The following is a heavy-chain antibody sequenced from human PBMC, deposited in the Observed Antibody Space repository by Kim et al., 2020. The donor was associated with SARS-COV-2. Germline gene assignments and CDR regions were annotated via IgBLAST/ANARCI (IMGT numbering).Heavy chain of an antibody. J-gene: IGHJ3*02. D-gene: IGHD4-17*01. Sequence: SETLSLTCTVSGGSISSGGYYWSWIRQHPGKGLEWIGYIYYSGSTYYNPSLKSRVTISVDTSKNQFSLKLSSVTAADTAVYYCARDALLGYGDPDAFDIWGQGTMVTVSS. CDR2: IYYSGST. CDR1: GGSISSGGYY. CDR3: ARDALLGYGDPDAFDI. V-gene: IGHV4-31*03.